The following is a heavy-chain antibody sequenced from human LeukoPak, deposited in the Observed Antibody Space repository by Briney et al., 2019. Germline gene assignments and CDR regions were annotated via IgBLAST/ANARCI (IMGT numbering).Heavy chain of an antibody. J-gene: IGHJ4*02. D-gene: IGHD3-3*01. CDR2: ISSSSSYI. V-gene: IGHV3-21*01. Sequence: GGSLRLSRAASVFTFSSYSMNWLRQARGKGLEWVTSISSSSSYIYYADSVKGRFTISRDNAKNSLYLQMNSLRAEDTAVYYCARGEWAAEFVYWGQGTLVTVSS. CDR3: ARGEWAAEFVY. CDR1: VFTFSSYS.